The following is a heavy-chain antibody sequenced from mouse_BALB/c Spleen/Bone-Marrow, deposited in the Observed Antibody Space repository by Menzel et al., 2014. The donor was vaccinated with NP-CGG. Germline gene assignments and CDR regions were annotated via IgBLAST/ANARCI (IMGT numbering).Heavy chain of an antibody. CDR2: IYPGSGST. V-gene: IGHV1S22*01. J-gene: IGHJ4*01. Sequence: LQQSGSELVRPGASVKLSCKASGYTFTSYWMHWVKQRPGQGLEWIGNIYPGSGSTNYDEKFKSKATLTVDTSSSTACMQLSSLTSEDSAVYYCTRLGAPYAMDYWGQGTSVTVSS. CDR3: TRLGAPYAMDY. CDR1: GYTFTSYW.